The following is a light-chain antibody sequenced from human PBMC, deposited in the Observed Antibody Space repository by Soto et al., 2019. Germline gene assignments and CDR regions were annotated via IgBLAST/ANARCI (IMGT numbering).Light chain of an antibody. CDR1: QSVSAF. CDR2: SAS. CDR3: QQSYSDPLVT. Sequence: DIRMTQSPSSLSASVGDRVTITCRASQSVSAFLNWYRHKPGKAPELLIFSASNLQPGVPSRFSGRGSGTAFTLTITSLQPEDFATYYCQQSYSDPLVTFGGGTKVDIK. V-gene: IGKV1-39*01. J-gene: IGKJ4*01.